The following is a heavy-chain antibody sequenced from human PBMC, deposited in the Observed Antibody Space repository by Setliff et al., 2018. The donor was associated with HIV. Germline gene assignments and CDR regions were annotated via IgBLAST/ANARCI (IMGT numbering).Heavy chain of an antibody. Sequence: ASVKVSCKTSGDKFGSFDINWVRQASGQGLEWVGWVYASTGHTAYARKFEGRDTMTWDPSTGIGYMELNSLRADDTAVYYCARGIDILVKMGIYYHYMDVWGKGTTVTVS. J-gene: IGHJ6*03. CDR3: ARGIDILVKMGIYYHYMDV. CDR1: GDKFGSFD. V-gene: IGHV1-8*01. CDR2: VYASTGHT. D-gene: IGHD2-15*01.